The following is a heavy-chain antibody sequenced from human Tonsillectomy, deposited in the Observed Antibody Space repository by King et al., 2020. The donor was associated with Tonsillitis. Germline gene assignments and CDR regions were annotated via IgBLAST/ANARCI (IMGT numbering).Heavy chain of an antibody. CDR2: IYYSGST. J-gene: IGHJ4*02. CDR1: GGSISSYY. D-gene: IGHD2-8*01. Sequence: QLQESGPGLVKPSETLSLTCTVSGGSISSYYWSWIRQPPGKGLEWIGYIYYSGSTNYNPSLKSRVTISVDTSKNQFSLKLRSVTAADTAVYYWARGDCTNGVCLLFDYWGQGTLVTVSS. CDR3: ARGDCTNGVCLLFDY. V-gene: IGHV4-59*01.